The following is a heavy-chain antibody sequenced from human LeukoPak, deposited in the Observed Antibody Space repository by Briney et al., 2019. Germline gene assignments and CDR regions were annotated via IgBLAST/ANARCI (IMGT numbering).Heavy chain of an antibody. D-gene: IGHD2-2*01. J-gene: IGHJ4*02. CDR3: ARTFGSAYYVPAGDY. CDR1: GFTFSNYW. CDR2: IKHDGSEK. V-gene: IGHV3-7*01. Sequence: GGSPRLSCAASGFTFSNYWMSWVRQAPGKGLEWVANIKHDGSEKYYVDSVKGRFTISRDNAEKSLYLQMSSLRADDTAVYYCARTFGSAYYVPAGDYWGQGTLVTVSS.